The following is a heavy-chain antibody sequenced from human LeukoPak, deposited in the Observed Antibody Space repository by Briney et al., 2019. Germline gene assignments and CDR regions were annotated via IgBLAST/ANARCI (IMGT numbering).Heavy chain of an antibody. D-gene: IGHD3-10*01. J-gene: IGHJ4*02. Sequence: TGGSLRLSCAASGFTFSSYGMHWVRQAPGKGLEWVAVISYDGSNKYYADSVKGRFTISRDNSKNTLYLQMNSLRAEGTAVYYCAKTQGYGSGRTFDYWGQGTLVTVSS. CDR1: GFTFSSYG. CDR3: AKTQGYGSGRTFDY. CDR2: ISYDGSNK. V-gene: IGHV3-30*18.